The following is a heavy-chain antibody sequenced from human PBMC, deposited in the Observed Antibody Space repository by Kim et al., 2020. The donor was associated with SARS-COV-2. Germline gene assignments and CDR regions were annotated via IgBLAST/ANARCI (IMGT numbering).Heavy chain of an antibody. Sequence: GGSLRLSCAASGFPFDDYAMHWVRHGPGKGPEWVSGISWNSGSTGYADSVKGRFTISRDNAKNSLYLQMNSLRAEDTALYYCVKDPARVSRDEYFDAWGRRTLVSVSS. J-gene: IGHJ2*01. CDR3: VKDPARVSRDEYFDA. D-gene: IGHD2-21*01. CDR1: GFPFDDYA. CDR2: ISWNSGST. V-gene: IGHV3-9*01.